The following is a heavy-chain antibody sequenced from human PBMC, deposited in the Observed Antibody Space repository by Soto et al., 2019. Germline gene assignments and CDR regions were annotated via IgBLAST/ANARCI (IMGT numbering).Heavy chain of an antibody. CDR1: GGSISSYY. Sequence: PSETLSLTCTVSGGSISSYYWSWIRQPPGKGLEWIGYIYYSGSTNYSPSFQGHVTISADKSISTAYLQWSSLKASDTAMYYCAYYYDSSGSDAFDIWGQGTMVTVSS. J-gene: IGHJ3*02. V-gene: IGHV4-59*12. D-gene: IGHD3-22*01. CDR2: IYYSGST. CDR3: AYYYDSSGSDAFDI.